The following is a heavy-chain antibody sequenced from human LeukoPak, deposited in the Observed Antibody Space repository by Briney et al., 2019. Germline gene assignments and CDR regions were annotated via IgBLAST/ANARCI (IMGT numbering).Heavy chain of an antibody. V-gene: IGHV3-48*03. D-gene: IGHD2-2*01. CDR1: GFTFSSYE. Sequence: GGSLRLSCAASGFTFSSYEMNWVRQAPGKGLEWVSYISSSGSTIYYADSVKGRFTISRDNAKNSLYLQMNSLRAEDTAVYYCARNDIVVVPSGENYYYYYYMDVWGKGTTVTVSS. J-gene: IGHJ6*03. CDR2: ISSSGSTI. CDR3: ARNDIVVVPSGENYYYYYYMDV.